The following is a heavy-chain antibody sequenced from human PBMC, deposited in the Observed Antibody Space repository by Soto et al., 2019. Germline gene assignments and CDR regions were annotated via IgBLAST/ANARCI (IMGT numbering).Heavy chain of an antibody. CDR2: IWYDGSNK. J-gene: IGHJ6*02. D-gene: IGHD3-10*01. CDR3: ARDTARAMVRIYYGMDV. Sequence: QVQLVESGGGVVQPGRSLRLSCAASGFTFSSYGMHWVRQAPGKGLEWVAVIWYDGSNKYYADSVKGRFTISRDNSKNTLYLQRNSLRAEDTAVYYCARDTARAMVRIYYGMDVWGQGTTVTVSS. CDR1: GFTFSSYG. V-gene: IGHV3-33*01.